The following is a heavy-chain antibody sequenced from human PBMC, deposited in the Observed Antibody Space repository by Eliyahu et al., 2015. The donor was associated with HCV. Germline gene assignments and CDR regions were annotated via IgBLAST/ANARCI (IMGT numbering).Heavy chain of an antibody. CDR3: ARCDFWRSQNWFDP. CDR2: VNIDNGYT. Sequence: QVQLVQSGAEDRKPGASVQVSCKTSGNTFSSNVIHWVRQAPGQGLEWMGLVNIDNGYTQSSQKFQGRVTLTRDTSASTAYLELNSLGLEDTAVYYCARCDFWRSQNWFDPWGQGTLVTVSS. D-gene: IGHD3-3*01. J-gene: IGHJ5*02. V-gene: IGHV1-3*04. CDR1: GNTFSSNV.